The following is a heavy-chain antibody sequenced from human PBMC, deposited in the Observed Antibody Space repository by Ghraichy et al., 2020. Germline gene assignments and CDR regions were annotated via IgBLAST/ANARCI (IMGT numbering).Heavy chain of an antibody. Sequence: SETLSLTCTVSGGSISSGGYYWSWIRQHPGKGLEWIGYIYYSGSTYYNPSLKSRVTISVDTSKNQFSLKLSSVTAADTAVYYCASTTWTVYYYMDVWGKGTTVTVSS. CDR1: GGSISSGGYY. CDR3: ASTTWTVYYYMDV. J-gene: IGHJ6*03. D-gene: IGHD5/OR15-5a*01. V-gene: IGHV4-31*03. CDR2: IYYSGST.